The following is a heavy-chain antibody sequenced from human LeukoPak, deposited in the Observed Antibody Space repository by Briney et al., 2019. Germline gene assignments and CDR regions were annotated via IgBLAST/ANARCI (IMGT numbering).Heavy chain of an antibody. J-gene: IGHJ4*02. Sequence: GGSLRLSCAASGFTFSSYWMSWVRQAPGKGLEWVANIKQDGSEKYYVDSVKGRFTISRDNAKNSLYLQMNSLRAEDTAVYYCARSFEYCSGGSCYPGFDYWGQGTLVTVSS. CDR1: GFTFSSYW. D-gene: IGHD2-15*01. V-gene: IGHV3-7*01. CDR3: ARSFEYCSGGSCYPGFDY. CDR2: IKQDGSEK.